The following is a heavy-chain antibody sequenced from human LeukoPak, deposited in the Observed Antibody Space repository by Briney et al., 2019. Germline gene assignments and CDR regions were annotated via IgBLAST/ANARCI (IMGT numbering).Heavy chain of an antibody. V-gene: IGHV4-4*08. D-gene: IGHD1-26*01. CDR3: ARRVGATVDY. CDR2: IYTRGST. J-gene: IGHJ4*02. CDR1: GDSINNHY. Sequence: SETLSLTCTVSGDSINNHYWSWIRQSPGKGLEWIGFIYTRGSTNYNPSLKSRVTISVDTSKNQFSLKLSSVTAADTAVYYCARRVGATVDYWGQGTLVTVSS.